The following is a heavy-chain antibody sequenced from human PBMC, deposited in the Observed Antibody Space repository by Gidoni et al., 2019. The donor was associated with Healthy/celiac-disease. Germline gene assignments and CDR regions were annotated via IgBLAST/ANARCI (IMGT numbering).Heavy chain of an antibody. CDR1: GFTFSSYG. CDR3: ARGGEYYYYMDV. V-gene: IGHV3-33*01. J-gene: IGHJ6*03. D-gene: IGHD2-21*01. CDR2: IWYDGSNK. Sequence: VQLVESGGGVVQPGRSLRLSCAASGFTFSSYGMHWVRQAPGKGLEWVAVIWYDGSNKYYADSVKGRFTISRDNSKNTLYLQMNSLRAEDTAVYYCARGGEYYYYMDVWGKGTTVTVSS.